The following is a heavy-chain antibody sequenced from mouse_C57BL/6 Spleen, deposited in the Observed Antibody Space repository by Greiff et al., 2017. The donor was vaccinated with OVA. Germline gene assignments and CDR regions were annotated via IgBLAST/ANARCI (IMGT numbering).Heavy chain of an antibody. V-gene: IGHV1-4*01. CDR1: GYTFTSYT. D-gene: IGHD3-2*02. Sequence: QVHVKQSGAELARPGASVKMSCKASGYTFTSYTMHWVKQRPGQGLEWIGYINPSSGYTKYNQKFKDKATLTADKSSSTAYMQLSSLTSEDSAVYYCARGILQAFDYWGQGTTLTVSS. CDR3: ARGILQAFDY. J-gene: IGHJ2*01. CDR2: INPSSGYT.